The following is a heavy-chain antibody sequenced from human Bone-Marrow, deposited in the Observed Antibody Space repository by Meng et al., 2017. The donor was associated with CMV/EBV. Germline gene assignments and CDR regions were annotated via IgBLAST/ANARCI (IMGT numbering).Heavy chain of an antibody. Sequence: GESLKISCAASGFTFSSYWMNWVRQAPGKGLEWVSSISSSSSYIYYADSVKGRFTISRDNAKNSLYLQMNSLRAEDTAVYYCARVLLNALDPWGQGTLVTVSS. V-gene: IGHV3-21*01. CDR2: ISSSSSYI. CDR1: GFTFSSYW. D-gene: IGHD2-8*01. J-gene: IGHJ5*02. CDR3: ARVLLNALDP.